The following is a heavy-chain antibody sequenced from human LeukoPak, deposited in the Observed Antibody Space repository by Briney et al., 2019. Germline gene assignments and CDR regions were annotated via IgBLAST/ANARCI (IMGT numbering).Heavy chain of an antibody. J-gene: IGHJ4*02. V-gene: IGHV4-59*01. Sequence: SETLSLTCTVSGGSFSSYYWSWIRQPPGKGPEWIGYIYYNGNTNYNPSLKRRVTMSVDTSRNQFSLKLTSVTAADTAVYYCASLDYWGQGTLVTVSS. CDR3: ASLDY. CDR1: GGSFSSYY. CDR2: IYYNGNT.